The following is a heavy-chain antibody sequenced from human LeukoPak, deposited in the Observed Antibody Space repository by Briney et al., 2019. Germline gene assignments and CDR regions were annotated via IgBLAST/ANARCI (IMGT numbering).Heavy chain of an antibody. CDR2: IMWNSGSI. J-gene: IGHJ4*02. CDR1: GFTFDDYA. D-gene: IGHD6-13*01. Sequence: PGGSLRLSCAASGFTFDDYAMHWVRQAPGKGLEWVSGIMWNSGSIAYADSVKGRFTISRDNAKNSLYLQMNSLRAEDTALYYCAKDLAGSSSNSPFDCWGQGTLVTVSS. CDR3: AKDLAGSSSNSPFDC. V-gene: IGHV3-9*01.